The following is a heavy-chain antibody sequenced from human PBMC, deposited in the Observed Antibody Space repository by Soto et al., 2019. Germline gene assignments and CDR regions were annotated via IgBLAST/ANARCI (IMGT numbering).Heavy chain of an antibody. CDR3: ARSTFWYYHENGGYYGFDN. D-gene: IGHD3-22*01. CDR2: IDPSDSYT. Sequence: GESLKISCQHSGYSFTSYWISWVRQMPGKGLEWMGRIDPSDSYTNYSPSFQGHVTISADKSISTAYLQWSSLKASDTAMYYYARSTFWYYHENGGYYGFDNWGQGTLVTVSS. CDR1: GYSFTSYW. V-gene: IGHV5-10-1*01. J-gene: IGHJ4*02.